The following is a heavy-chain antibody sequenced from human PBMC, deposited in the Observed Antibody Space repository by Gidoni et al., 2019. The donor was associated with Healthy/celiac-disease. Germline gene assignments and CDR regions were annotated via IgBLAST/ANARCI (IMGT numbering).Heavy chain of an antibody. Sequence: QVQLQESGPGLVKPSETLSLTCTVSGGSISSYSWICIRQPPGKGLEWIGYIYYSGSTNYNPARKSRVTRSVDTSKNQFSLKLSSVTAADTAVDYWARTGGLWSGYHDYWGQGTLVTVSS. D-gene: IGHD3-3*01. CDR2: IYYSGST. CDR1: GGSISSYS. V-gene: IGHV4-59*01. J-gene: IGHJ4*02. CDR3: ARTGGLWSGYHDY.